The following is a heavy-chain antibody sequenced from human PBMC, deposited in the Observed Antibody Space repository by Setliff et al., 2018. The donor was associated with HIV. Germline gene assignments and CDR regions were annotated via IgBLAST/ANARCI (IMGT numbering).Heavy chain of an antibody. J-gene: IGHJ4*02. CDR1: GYTFSSYD. CDR2: MNPNSGNT. V-gene: IGHV1-8*02. D-gene: IGHD2-2*01. CDR3: AIDVTGGWLRPMPDY. Sequence: ASVKVSCKASGYTFSSYDINWVRQATGQGLEWMGWMNPNSGNTGYIQKFQGRLTMTRNTSISTAYMELSSLRSGDTAVYYCAIDVTGGWLRPMPDYWGQGALVTVSS.